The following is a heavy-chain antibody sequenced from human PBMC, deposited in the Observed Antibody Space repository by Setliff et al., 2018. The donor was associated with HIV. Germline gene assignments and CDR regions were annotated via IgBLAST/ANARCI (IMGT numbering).Heavy chain of an antibody. Sequence: VKVSCKASGYTFTSYDINWVRQATGQGLEWMGWMNPDSGNTGYAQKFQGRVTMTRNTSISTAYMELSSLKSEDTAVFYCATGASDYDSSGYYPALWWWGQGTLVTVSS. CDR2: MNPDSGNT. D-gene: IGHD3-22*01. V-gene: IGHV1-8*02. CDR1: GYTFTSYD. CDR3: ATGASDYDSSGYYPALWW. J-gene: IGHJ4*02.